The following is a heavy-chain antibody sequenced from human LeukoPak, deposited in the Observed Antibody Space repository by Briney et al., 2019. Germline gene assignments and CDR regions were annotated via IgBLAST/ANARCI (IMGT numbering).Heavy chain of an antibody. CDR1: GGFISSYY. J-gene: IGHJ4*02. CDR2: IYYSGST. D-gene: IGHD3/OR15-3a*01. CDR3: ARDIGLLGLPYYFDY. V-gene: IGHV4-59*01. Sequence: SETLSLTCTVSGGFISSYYWSWIRQPPGKGLEWIGYIYYSGSTNYNPSLKSRVTISVDTSKNQFSLKLSSVTAADTAVYYCARDIGLLGLPYYFDYWGQGTLVTVSS.